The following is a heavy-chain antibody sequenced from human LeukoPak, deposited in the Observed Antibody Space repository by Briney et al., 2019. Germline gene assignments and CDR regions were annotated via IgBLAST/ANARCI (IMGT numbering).Heavy chain of an antibody. D-gene: IGHD3-10*01. Sequence: GGSLRLSCAASGFTFSSYGMHWVRQAPGRGLEWVAFIRYDGSNKYYADSVKGRFTISRDNSKNTLYLQMNSLRAEDTAVYYCAKDRQYYGSGSYPTFDYWGQGTLVTVSS. CDR1: GFTFSSYG. CDR2: IRYDGSNK. CDR3: AKDRQYYGSGSYPTFDY. J-gene: IGHJ4*02. V-gene: IGHV3-30*02.